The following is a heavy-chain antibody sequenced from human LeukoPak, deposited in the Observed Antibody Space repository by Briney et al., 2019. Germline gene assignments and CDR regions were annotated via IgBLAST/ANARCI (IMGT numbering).Heavy chain of an antibody. CDR1: GYTFTSYY. CDR2: INPSGGST. Sequence: ASVKVSCKASGYTFTSYYMHWVRQAPGQGLEWMGIINPSGGSTSYAQKFQGRVTMTRDTSTSTVYMELSSLRSEDTAVYYCARTYYDYVWGSYRDKSLDYWGQGTLVTVSS. V-gene: IGHV1-46*01. J-gene: IGHJ4*02. D-gene: IGHD3-16*02. CDR3: ARTYYDYVWGSYRDKSLDY.